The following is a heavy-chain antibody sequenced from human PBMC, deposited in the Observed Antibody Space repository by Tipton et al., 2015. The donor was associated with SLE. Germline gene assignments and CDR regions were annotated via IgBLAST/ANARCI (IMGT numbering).Heavy chain of an antibody. CDR1: GGSISSHY. CDR2: ISYSETT. Sequence: TLSLTCTVSGGSISSHYWSWIRQPPGKGLEWIGYISYSETTNYNPSLKSRVTISVDTSKNQFSLKLRSVTAADTAVDYCAGAWQGYCSGGTCYVLGYWGQGTLVTVSS. V-gene: IGHV4-59*11. J-gene: IGHJ4*02. D-gene: IGHD2-15*01. CDR3: AGAWQGYCSGGTCYVLGY.